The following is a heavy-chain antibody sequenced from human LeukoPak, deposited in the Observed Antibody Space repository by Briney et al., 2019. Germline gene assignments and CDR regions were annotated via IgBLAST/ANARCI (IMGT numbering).Heavy chain of an antibody. J-gene: IGHJ3*02. CDR3: AKGVVVVVAASPTDAFDI. Sequence: GGSLRLSCAASGFMFSSYVMHWVRQAPGKGLEWVAFIRYDGSDKYYADSVKGRFTISRDNSKNTLYLQMNSLRAEDTAVYYCAKGVVVVVAASPTDAFDIWGQGTMVTVSS. CDR2: IRYDGSDK. D-gene: IGHD2-15*01. V-gene: IGHV3-30*02. CDR1: GFMFSSYV.